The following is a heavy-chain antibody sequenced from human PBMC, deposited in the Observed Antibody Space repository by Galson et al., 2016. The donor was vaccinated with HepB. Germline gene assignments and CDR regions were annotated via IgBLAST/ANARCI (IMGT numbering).Heavy chain of an antibody. J-gene: IGHJ4*02. Sequence: TLSLTCSVSGGSIWPYYWSWVRQPPGKGLEWIGCIHYSGTTNYNSSLKSRLTISVDTTQNQVTLKLTSVTAADPAVYYCARDGGWEPLGGMDVWGQGTLVPVSS. CDR3: ARDGGWEPLGGMDV. CDR1: GGSIWPYY. CDR2: IHYSGTT. V-gene: IGHV4-59*01. D-gene: IGHD1-26*01.